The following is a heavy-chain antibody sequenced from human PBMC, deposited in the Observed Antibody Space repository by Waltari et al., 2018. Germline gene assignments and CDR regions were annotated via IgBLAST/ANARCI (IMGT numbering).Heavy chain of an antibody. CDR2: ISYDGSNK. D-gene: IGHD3-10*01. J-gene: IGHJ4*02. V-gene: IGHV3-30*18. CDR1: GFTFSSYG. CDR3: AKVKYGSGSPLFDY. Sequence: QVQLVESGGGVVQPGRSLRLSCAASGFTFSSYGMHWVRQAPGKGLEWVAVISYDGSNKYYADSVKCRFTISRDNSKNTLYLQMNSLRAEDTAVYYCAKVKYGSGSPLFDYWGQGTLVTVSS.